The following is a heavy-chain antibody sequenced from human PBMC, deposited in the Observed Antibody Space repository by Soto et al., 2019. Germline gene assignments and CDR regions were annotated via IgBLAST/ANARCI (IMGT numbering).Heavy chain of an antibody. Sequence: GGSLRLSCAVSGFSVSSYSMNWVRQAPGKGLEWVSTISSSGTFIYYADSVKGRFTISKDTAYLQWSSLKASDTAMYYCARGFFRPPSTPNFDYWGLGTLVTVSS. V-gene: IGHV3-21*04. CDR3: ARGFFRPPSTPNFDY. J-gene: IGHJ4*02. D-gene: IGHD3-3*01. CDR1: GFSVSSYS. CDR2: ISSSGTFI.